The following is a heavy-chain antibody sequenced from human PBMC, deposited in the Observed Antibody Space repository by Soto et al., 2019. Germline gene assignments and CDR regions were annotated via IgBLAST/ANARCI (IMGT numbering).Heavy chain of an antibody. Sequence: PGVSLRLSCAASGFIFSSYAMKWVRQAPGKGLEWVSLIGESGTPTYYADSVKGRFTISRDNSGNTLFLEMYSLRAEDTAVYYCARYIPGVSYYGMDVWGQGTTVTVSS. CDR1: GFIFSSYA. J-gene: IGHJ6*02. CDR3: ARYIPGVSYYGMDV. V-gene: IGHV3-23*01. CDR2: IGESGTPT. D-gene: IGHD2-2*01.